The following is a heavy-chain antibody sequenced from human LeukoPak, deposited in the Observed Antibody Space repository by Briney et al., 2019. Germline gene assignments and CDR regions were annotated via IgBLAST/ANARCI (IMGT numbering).Heavy chain of an antibody. CDR1: GGSITNNY. J-gene: IGHJ4*02. V-gene: IGHV4-59*01. CDR3: ASGSAVAAAGDH. CDR2: IYYSGTT. Sequence: SETLSLTCIVSGGSITNNYWNWIRQPPGKGLEWIGYIYYSGTTNYNPSPKSRVTISVDTSKNQFSLKLSSVTAADTAMYYCASGSAVAAAGDHWGQGTLVTVSS. D-gene: IGHD6-13*01.